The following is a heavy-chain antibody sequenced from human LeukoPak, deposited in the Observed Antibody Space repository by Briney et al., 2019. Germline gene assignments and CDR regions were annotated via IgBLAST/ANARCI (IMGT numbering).Heavy chain of an antibody. Sequence: ASVKVSCKASGYTFTGYYMHWVRQAPGQGLEWMGWINPNSGGTNYAQKFQGRVTMTRDTSISTAYMELSRLRSGDTAVYYCARARMVRGVPSAFDIWGQGTMVTVSS. J-gene: IGHJ3*02. CDR3: ARARMVRGVPSAFDI. CDR1: GYTFTGYY. CDR2: INPNSGGT. D-gene: IGHD3-10*01. V-gene: IGHV1-2*02.